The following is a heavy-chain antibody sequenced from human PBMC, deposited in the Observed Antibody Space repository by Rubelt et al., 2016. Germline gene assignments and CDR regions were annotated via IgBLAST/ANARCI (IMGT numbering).Heavy chain of an antibody. Sequence: AASGFTFSTYSINRVRQAPGKGLEWVSYIHSTSDPIYYADSVKGRFTISRDNAKNSLYLHMNSLRDEDTAVYYCTRDTDWAFDIWGQGTMVTVSS. D-gene: IGHD3/OR15-3a*01. J-gene: IGHJ3*02. CDR2: IHSTSDPI. V-gene: IGHV3-48*02. CDR3: TRDTDWAFDI. CDR1: GFTFSTYS.